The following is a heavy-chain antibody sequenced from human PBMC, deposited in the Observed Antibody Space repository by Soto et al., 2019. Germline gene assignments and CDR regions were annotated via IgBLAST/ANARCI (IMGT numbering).Heavy chain of an antibody. CDR3: ARRLYSTNWYYFDY. V-gene: IGHV3-23*01. CDR1: GFTFSNYA. Sequence: EVQLLESGGGLVQPGGSLRLSCAASGFTFSNYAMTWVRQAPGKGLEWVSGISASTYYADSVKGRFTISTDNSRNTLYLQMNSLRAEDTAVYYCARRLYSTNWYYFDYWGQGTLVTVSS. D-gene: IGHD2-2*01. J-gene: IGHJ4*02. CDR2: GISAST.